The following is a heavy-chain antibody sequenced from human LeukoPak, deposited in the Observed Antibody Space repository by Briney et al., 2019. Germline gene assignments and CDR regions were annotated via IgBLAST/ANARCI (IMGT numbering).Heavy chain of an antibody. V-gene: IGHV3-74*01. CDR2: INSDGSST. Sequence: GGSLRLSCAASGFTFSSYWMHWVRQAPGKGLVWVSRINSDGSSTSYADSVKGRFTISRDNAKNSLYLQMNSLRAEDTAVYYCARPRSGYGLADWGQGTLVTVSS. CDR3: ARPRSGYGLAD. J-gene: IGHJ4*02. CDR1: GFTFSSYW. D-gene: IGHD5-18*01.